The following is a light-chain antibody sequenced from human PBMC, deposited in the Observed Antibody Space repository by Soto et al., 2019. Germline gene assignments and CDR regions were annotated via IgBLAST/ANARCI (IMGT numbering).Light chain of an antibody. CDR1: QTGSNSY. CDR3: QHYVYPQWT. CDR2: GVS. V-gene: IGKV3-20*01. Sequence: ILLTQFPGTLSLSPGERATLPCRASQTGSNSYLAWYQQKSGQAPRLLIYGVSTRATGTPDRFSGSGSGTEFTLTIRRLEPEDFAVYFCQHYVYPQWTFGPGTKVDIK. J-gene: IGKJ1*01.